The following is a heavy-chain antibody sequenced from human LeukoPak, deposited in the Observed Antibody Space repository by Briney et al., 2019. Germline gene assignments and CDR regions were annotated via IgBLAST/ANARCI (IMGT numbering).Heavy chain of an antibody. Sequence: SETLSLSCTVPGGSLSSSYWSWIRQPPGKGLGRMGYIYYSGSTNYNPSLKSRVTISVDTSKNQFSLKLSSVTAADTAVYYCARLSGSSGWAHYYYGMDVWGQGTTVTVSS. CDR3: ARLSGSSGWAHYYYGMDV. CDR2: IYYSGST. D-gene: IGHD6-19*01. CDR1: GGSLSSSY. V-gene: IGHV4-59*01. J-gene: IGHJ6*02.